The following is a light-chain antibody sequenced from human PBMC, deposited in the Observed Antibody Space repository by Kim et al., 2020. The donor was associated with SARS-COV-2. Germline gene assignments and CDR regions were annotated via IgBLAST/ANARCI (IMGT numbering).Light chain of an antibody. CDR3: QQSYSMPPIT. CDR2: AAS. Sequence: DIQMTQSPSSLSASVGDRVTITCRTSQSISSYLNWYQQKPGKAPKLLIYAASSLQSGVPSRFSGSGSGTDFTLTISSLQPEDFATYYCQQSYSMPPITFGQGIRLEIK. V-gene: IGKV1-39*01. J-gene: IGKJ5*01. CDR1: QSISSY.